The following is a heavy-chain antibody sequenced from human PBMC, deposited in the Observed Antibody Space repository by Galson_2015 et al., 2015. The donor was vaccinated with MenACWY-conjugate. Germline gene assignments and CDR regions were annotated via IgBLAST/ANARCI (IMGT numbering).Heavy chain of an antibody. CDR3: AKDVYMDV. J-gene: IGHJ6*03. CDR2: ISDSGAAT. Sequence: SLRLSGAVSGFTFSQYAMSWVRQAPGTGLERVAIISDSGAATHYIDSVKGRFTISRDNSKNTLYLQRSRLRAEDTALYYCAKDVYMDVWGKGTTVAVSS. V-gene: IGHV3-23*01. CDR1: GFTFSQYA.